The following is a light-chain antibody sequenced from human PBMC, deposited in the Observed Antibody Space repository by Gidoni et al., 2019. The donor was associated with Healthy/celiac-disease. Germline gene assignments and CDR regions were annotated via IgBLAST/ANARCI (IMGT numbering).Light chain of an antibody. Sequence: QSVLTQPPSVSGSPGQRVTFPCTGSSANIGAGYDVHWYQQLPGTAPKLLIYGNSIRPSGVPDRFSGSKSGTSASLAITGLQAEDEADYYCQSYDSSLSGSYVVFGGGTKLTVL. CDR1: SANIGAGYD. V-gene: IGLV1-40*01. CDR3: QSYDSSLSGSYVV. CDR2: GNS. J-gene: IGLJ2*01.